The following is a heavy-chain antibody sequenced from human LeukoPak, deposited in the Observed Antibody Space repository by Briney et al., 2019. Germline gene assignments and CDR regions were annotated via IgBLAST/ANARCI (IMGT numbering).Heavy chain of an antibody. D-gene: IGHD3-3*01. Sequence: SETLSLTCTVSGGSISSYYWSWIRQPPGKGLEWIGYIYYSGSTNYNPSLKSRVTTSVDTSKNQFSLKLSSVTAADTAVYYCARDDTIFGVVNPRNNAFDIWGQGTMVTVSS. J-gene: IGHJ3*02. CDR3: ARDDTIFGVVNPRNNAFDI. V-gene: IGHV4-59*01. CDR2: IYYSGST. CDR1: GGSISSYY.